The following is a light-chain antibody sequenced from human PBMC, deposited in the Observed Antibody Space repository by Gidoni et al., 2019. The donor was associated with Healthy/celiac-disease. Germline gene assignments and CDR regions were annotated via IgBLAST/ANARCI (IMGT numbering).Light chain of an antibody. J-gene: IGKJ2*01. V-gene: IGKV3-15*01. Sequence: EIVMTQSPATLSVSPGERATLSCRASQSVSSNLAWYQQKPGQAPRLLISGASTRATGSPARFSGSGSGTEFTRTISSLQSEDFAVYYCQQYNNWPYTFXQXTKLEIK. CDR1: QSVSSN. CDR2: GAS. CDR3: QQYNNWPYT.